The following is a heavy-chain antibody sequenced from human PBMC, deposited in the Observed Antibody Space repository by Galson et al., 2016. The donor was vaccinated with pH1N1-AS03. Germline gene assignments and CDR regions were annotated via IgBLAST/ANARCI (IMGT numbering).Heavy chain of an antibody. J-gene: IGHJ5*02. V-gene: IGHV1-2*02. D-gene: IGHD5-12*01. CDR1: GYTFTGYY. CDR3: ARDHNKSGLSEGAAPNGNNWVDR. Sequence: SVKVSCKASGYTFTGYYMHWVRQAPGQGLEWMGWINPNSGGSNYAQKFQGRVTMTRDTSISTAYMELSRLRSDDTAVYYCARDHNKSGLSEGAAPNGNNWVDRWGQTTLVPVSS. CDR2: INPNSGGS.